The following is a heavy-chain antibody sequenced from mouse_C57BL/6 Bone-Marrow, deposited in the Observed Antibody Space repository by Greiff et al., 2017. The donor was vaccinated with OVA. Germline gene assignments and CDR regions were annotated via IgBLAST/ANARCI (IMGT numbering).Heavy chain of an antibody. J-gene: IGHJ4*01. CDR2: LDPSDSYT. CDR1: GYTFTSYW. V-gene: IGHV1-50*01. Sequence: QVQLQQPGAELVKPGASVKLSCKASGYTFTSYWMQWVKQRPGQGLEWIGELDPSDSYTNYNQKFKGKATLTVDTSSSTAYMQLSSLTSEDAAVYYCARTFNWVYAMDYWGQGTSVTVSS. D-gene: IGHD4-1*01. CDR3: ARTFNWVYAMDY.